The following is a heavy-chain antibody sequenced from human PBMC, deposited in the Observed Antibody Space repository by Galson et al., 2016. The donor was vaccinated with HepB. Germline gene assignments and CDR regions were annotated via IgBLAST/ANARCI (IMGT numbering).Heavy chain of an antibody. J-gene: IGHJ4*02. Sequence: TLSLTCTVSGGSISSGGYYWSWIRQHPGKGLEWIGYIYYSGSTYYNPSLKSRVTISVDTPKNQFSLKVTSVTAADTAVYYCARDPENCSSTGYYYFDYWGQGTLVTVSS. CDR1: GGSISSGGYY. CDR3: ARDPENCSSTGYYYFDY. CDR2: IYYSGST. D-gene: IGHD2-2*01. V-gene: IGHV4-31*03.